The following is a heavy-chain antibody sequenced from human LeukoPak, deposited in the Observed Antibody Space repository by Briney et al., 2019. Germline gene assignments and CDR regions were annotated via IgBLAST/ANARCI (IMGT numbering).Heavy chain of an antibody. CDR1: GFTFSNYW. V-gene: IGHV3-74*03. J-gene: IGHJ4*02. D-gene: IGHD6-13*01. CDR2: INPDGSTT. CDR3: ARARAGNYVGY. Sequence: PGGSLRLSCAASGFTFSNYWMHWVRQAPGKGLVWVSRINPDGSTTTYADSVKGRFTISRDNAKNTVHLQMDSLRAEDTAVYYCARARAGNYVGYWGQGTLVTVSS.